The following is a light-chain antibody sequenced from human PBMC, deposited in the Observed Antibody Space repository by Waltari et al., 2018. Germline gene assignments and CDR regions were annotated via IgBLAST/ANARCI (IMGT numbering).Light chain of an antibody. CDR2: IHN. CDR1: TSHIGSSP. CDR3: AAWDDSLNAWV. Sequence: QSVLTQPPSASGAPGQSVTISCSGSTSHIGSSPLNWYQQLPGTAPKLLISIHNERPSGVPDRFSGSTSGTSASLAISGLQSEDEADYYCAAWDDSLNAWVFGGGTKLTVL. J-gene: IGLJ3*02. V-gene: IGLV1-44*01.